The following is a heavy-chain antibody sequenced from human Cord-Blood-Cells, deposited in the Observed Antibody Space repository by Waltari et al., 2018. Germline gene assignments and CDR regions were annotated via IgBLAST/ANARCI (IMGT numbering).Heavy chain of an antibody. V-gene: IGHV1-24*01. J-gene: IGHJ4*02. Sequence: QVQLVQSGAEVKKPGASVKVSCKVSGYTLTELSMHWVRQAPGKGLAWMGGFEPEDGETIYAQKFQGRVTMTEDTSTDTAYMELSSLRSEDTAVYYCVHLSGSGSYYNYFDYWGQGTLVTVSS. D-gene: IGHD3-10*01. CDR2: FEPEDGET. CDR1: GYTLTELS. CDR3: VHLSGSGSYYNYFDY.